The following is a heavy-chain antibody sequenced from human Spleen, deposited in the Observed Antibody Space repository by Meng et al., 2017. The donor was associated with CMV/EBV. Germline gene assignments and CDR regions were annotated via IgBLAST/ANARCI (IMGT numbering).Heavy chain of an antibody. Sequence: GESLKISCAASGFTFCSCWMHWVRQAPGKGLLWVSRINSDGSCTNSADSLKGRFTISRDNAKNSLYLQMNSLRAEDTAVYYCARETPIVVVPAEDYFDYWGQGTLVTVSS. CDR3: ARETPIVVVPAEDYFDY. V-gene: IGHV3-74*01. CDR2: INSDGSCT. D-gene: IGHD2-2*01. CDR1: GFTFCSCW. J-gene: IGHJ4*02.